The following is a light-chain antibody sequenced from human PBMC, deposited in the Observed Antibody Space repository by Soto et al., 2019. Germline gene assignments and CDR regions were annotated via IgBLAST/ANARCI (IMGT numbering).Light chain of an antibody. CDR3: QQYGSSRWT. CDR1: QSVSSIY. J-gene: IGKJ1*01. V-gene: IGKV3-20*01. Sequence: EIVLTQSPGTLSLSPGERATLSCRASQSVSSIYLAWYQQKPGQAPRLLIDGASSRATGIPDRFSGSGSETDFTLNISRLEPEDFAVYYCQQYGSSRWTFGQGTKVEI. CDR2: GAS.